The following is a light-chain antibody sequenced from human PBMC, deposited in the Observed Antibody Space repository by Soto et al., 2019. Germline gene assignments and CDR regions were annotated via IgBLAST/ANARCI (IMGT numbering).Light chain of an antibody. CDR2: EGS. V-gene: IGLV2-23*01. Sequence: QSVLTKPASGSGSPGQSITISCTGTSSDVGSYNLVSWYQQHPGKAPKLMIYEGSERPSGVSNRFSGSKSGYTASLTISGLQAEDEADYYCCSYAGSSTFYYVFGTGTKVTVL. CDR1: SSDVGSYNL. CDR3: CSYAGSSTFYYV. J-gene: IGLJ1*01.